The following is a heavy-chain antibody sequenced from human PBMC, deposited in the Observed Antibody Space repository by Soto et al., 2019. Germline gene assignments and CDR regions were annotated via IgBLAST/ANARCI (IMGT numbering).Heavy chain of an antibody. Sequence: SETLSLTCTVSGGSVSSGSYYWSWIRQPPGKGLEWIGYIYYSGSTNYNPSLKSRVSISVVTSKNQFSLKLSSVTAADTAVYYCARGDYGGNYDYWGQGTLVTVSS. CDR1: GGSVSSGSYY. CDR3: ARGDYGGNYDY. CDR2: IYYSGST. V-gene: IGHV4-61*01. D-gene: IGHD4-17*01. J-gene: IGHJ4*02.